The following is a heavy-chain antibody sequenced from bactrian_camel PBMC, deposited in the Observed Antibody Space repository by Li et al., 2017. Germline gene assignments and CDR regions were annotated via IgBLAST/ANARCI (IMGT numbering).Heavy chain of an antibody. V-gene: IGHV3S54*01. D-gene: IGHD1*01. CDR1: GYIYSK. J-gene: IGHJ4*01. CDR3: AAERCRPLWRNY. Sequence: HVQLVESGGGSVQAGGSLRLSCNESGYIYSKMGWFRQAPGKRREGVAAIYTSNGRTSYADSVKGRFTISQDNAKNMLYLQMNSLQSEDTAVYYCAAERCRPLWRNYWGQGTQVTVS. CDR2: IYTSNGRT.